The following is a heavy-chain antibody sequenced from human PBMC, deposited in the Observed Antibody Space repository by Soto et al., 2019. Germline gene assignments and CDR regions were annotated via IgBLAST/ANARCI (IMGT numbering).Heavy chain of an antibody. Sequence: QVQLVESGGGVVQPGRSLRLSCGASGFNFSSYGMHWVRQAPGKGLEWVAVISYDGNNKDYADSVKGRFTISRDNSKNTLYLQMNSLRAEDTAVFYCAKGLVGYVFGVQDYYFGMDVWSQGTTVTVSS. V-gene: IGHV3-30*18. CDR2: ISYDGNNK. D-gene: IGHD1-26*01. CDR1: GFNFSSYG. CDR3: AKGLVGYVFGVQDYYFGMDV. J-gene: IGHJ6*02.